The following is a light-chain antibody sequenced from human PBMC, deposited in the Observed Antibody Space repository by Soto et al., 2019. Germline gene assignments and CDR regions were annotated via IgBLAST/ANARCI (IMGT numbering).Light chain of an antibody. CDR3: STWDDSLSGPV. Sequence: QAVVTQPPSASATPGQRVTISCSGSSSNIGSNFVYWYQQLPGTAPKLLIHRNDQRPSGVPDRISGSKSGTSASLAISGLRSEDEADYYCSTWDDSLSGPVFGGGTKLTVL. CDR2: RND. J-gene: IGLJ2*01. V-gene: IGLV1-47*01. CDR1: SSNIGSNF.